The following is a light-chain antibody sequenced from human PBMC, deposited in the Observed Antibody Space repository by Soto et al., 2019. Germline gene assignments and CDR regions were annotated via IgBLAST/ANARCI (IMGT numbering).Light chain of an antibody. CDR3: QQSRITPYT. CDR1: QSITNY. V-gene: IGKV1-39*01. J-gene: IGKJ2*01. CDR2: AAF. Sequence: DIQMTQSPSSLSASVGDRVTITCRASQSITNYLNWYQQKPGKAPILLIYAAFSLQSGVPSRFSGFGSGTDFTLTISSLQPEDFATYYCQQSRITPYTFGQGTKVDI.